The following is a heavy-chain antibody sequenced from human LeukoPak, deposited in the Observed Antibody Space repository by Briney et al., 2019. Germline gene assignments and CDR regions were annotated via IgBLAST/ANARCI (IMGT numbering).Heavy chain of an antibody. CDR3: RRDRIRTYFYDSSVGY. D-gene: IGHD3-22*01. V-gene: IGHV3-30-3*01. CDR1: GFTFSSYA. Sequence: GGSLRLSCAASGFTFSSYALHWVRQAPGKGLEWVAFISYDGSKKYYAESVKGRFSISRDNSKNTLYLQMDSLRPEDTAVYYCRRDRIRTYFYDSSVGYWGQGTLVTVSS. CDR2: ISYDGSKK. J-gene: IGHJ4*02.